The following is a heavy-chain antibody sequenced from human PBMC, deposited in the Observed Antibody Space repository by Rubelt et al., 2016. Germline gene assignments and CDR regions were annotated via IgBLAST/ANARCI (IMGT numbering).Heavy chain of an antibody. CDR3: SNLRGF. J-gene: IGHJ4*02. V-gene: IGHV3-23*01. Sequence: QAPGKGLEWVSAISGSGGSTYYADSVKGRFTISRDNSKNTLYLQMNSLTVEDTSVYYCSNLRGFWGQGTLVTVSS. CDR2: ISGSGGST. D-gene: IGHD3-10*01.